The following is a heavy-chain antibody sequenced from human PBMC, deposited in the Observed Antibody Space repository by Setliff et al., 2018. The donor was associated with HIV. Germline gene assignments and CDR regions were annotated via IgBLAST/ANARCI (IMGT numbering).Heavy chain of an antibody. CDR3: AKGGSSWAWVQH. D-gene: IGHD6-13*01. CDR2: ISYDGSNK. CDR1: GFTFSSYG. J-gene: IGHJ1*01. V-gene: IGHV3-30*18. Sequence: GSLRLSCAASGFTFSSYGMHWVRQAPGKGLERVAVISYDGSNKYYADSVKGRFTISRDNSKNTLYLQMNSLSDEDTAVYYCAKGGSSWAWVQHWGQGTLVTVSS.